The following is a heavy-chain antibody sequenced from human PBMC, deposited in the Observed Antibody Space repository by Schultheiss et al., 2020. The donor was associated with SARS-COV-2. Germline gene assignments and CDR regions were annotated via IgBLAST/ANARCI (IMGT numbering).Heavy chain of an antibody. CDR1: GGSISSGGYY. D-gene: IGHD6-19*01. Sequence: SETLSLTCTVSGGSISSGGYYWSWIRQHPGKGLEWVASIYHSGSTYYNPSLKSRVTISVDTSKNQFSLKLSSVTAADTAIYYCVRTIVSGTRGAFDIWGQGTMVTVSS. J-gene: IGHJ3*02. V-gene: IGHV4-39*07. CDR2: IYHSGST. CDR3: VRTIVSGTRGAFDI.